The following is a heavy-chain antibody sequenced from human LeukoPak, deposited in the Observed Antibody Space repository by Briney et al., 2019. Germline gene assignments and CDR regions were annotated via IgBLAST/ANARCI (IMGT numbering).Heavy chain of an antibody. CDR3: ARVLRYFDWSEPPDDY. V-gene: IGHV3-21*01. Sequence: KPGGSLRLSCAASGFTFSSYSMNWVRQAPGKGLEWVSSISSSSSYIYYADSVKGRFTISRDNAKNSLYLQMNSLRAEDTAVYYCARVLRYFDWSEPPDDYWGQGTLVTVSS. CDR2: ISSSSSYI. D-gene: IGHD3-9*01. J-gene: IGHJ4*02. CDR1: GFTFSSYS.